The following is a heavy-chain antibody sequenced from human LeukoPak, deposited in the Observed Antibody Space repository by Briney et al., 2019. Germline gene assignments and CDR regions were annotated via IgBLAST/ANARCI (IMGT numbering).Heavy chain of an antibody. V-gene: IGHV3-23*01. CDR1: GFTFSGYA. D-gene: IGHD1-7*01. J-gene: IGHJ4*02. CDR3: AKELELRDFDY. Sequence: GGSLRLSCAASGFTFSGYAMSWVRQAPGKGLEWVSFISASGGSTYYADSVKGRFTISRDNSKNTLYLQMNSLRAEDTAVYYCAKELELRDFDYWGQGTLVTVSS. CDR2: ISASGGST.